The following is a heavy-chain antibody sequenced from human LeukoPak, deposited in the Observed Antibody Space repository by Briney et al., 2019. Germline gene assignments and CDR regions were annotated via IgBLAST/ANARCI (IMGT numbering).Heavy chain of an antibody. CDR1: GASISSGSHY. J-gene: IGHJ4*02. V-gene: IGHV4-61*02. Sequence: KASETLSLTCTVSGASISSGSHYWSWSRQPAGKGLEWIGRIYTSGSTNYNPSLKSRVTISVDTSKNQFSLKLSSVTAADTAVYYCARARTSNTYYYGSGSYFDYWGQGTLVTVSS. CDR3: ARARTSNTYYYGSGSYFDY. CDR2: IYTSGST. D-gene: IGHD3-10*01.